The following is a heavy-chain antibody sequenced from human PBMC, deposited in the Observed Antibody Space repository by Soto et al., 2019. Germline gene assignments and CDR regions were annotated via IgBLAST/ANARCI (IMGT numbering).Heavy chain of an antibody. V-gene: IGHV1-58*01. Sequence: VKVSCKASGFTFTSSAVQWVRQARGQRLEWIGWIVVGSGNTNYAQKFQERVTITRDMSTSTAYMELSSLRSEDTAVYYCAAEPYDSSGYYRPPSWGYFDYWGQGTLVTVSS. CDR2: IVVGSGNT. CDR1: GFTFTSSA. J-gene: IGHJ4*02. D-gene: IGHD3-22*01. CDR3: AAEPYDSSGYYRPPSWGYFDY.